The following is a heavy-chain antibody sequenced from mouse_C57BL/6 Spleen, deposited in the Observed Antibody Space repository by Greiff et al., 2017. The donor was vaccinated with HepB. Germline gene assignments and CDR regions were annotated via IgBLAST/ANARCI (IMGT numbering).Heavy chain of an antibody. V-gene: IGHV1-59*01. CDR3: ARGRQLRPSYYAMDY. Sequence: QVQLQQPGAELVRPGTSVKLSCKASGYTFTSYWMHWVKQRPGQGLEWIGVIDPSDSYTNYNQKFKGKATLTVDTSSSTAYMQLSSLTSEDSAVYYCARGRQLRPSYYAMDYWGQGTSVTVSS. CDR2: IDPSDSYT. D-gene: IGHD3-2*02. CDR1: GYTFTSYW. J-gene: IGHJ4*01.